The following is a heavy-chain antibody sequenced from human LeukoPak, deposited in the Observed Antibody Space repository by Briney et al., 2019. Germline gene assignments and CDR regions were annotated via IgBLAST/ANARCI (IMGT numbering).Heavy chain of an antibody. CDR1: GYTFTSYD. D-gene: IGHD6-6*01. CDR2: MNPNSGNT. V-gene: IGHV1-8*03. CDR3: AIMEYSSSSEGTQFDY. J-gene: IGHJ4*02. Sequence: ASVKVSCKASGYTFTSYDINWVRQATGQGLEWMGWMNPNSGNTGYAQKLQGRVTITRNTSISTAYMELSSLRSEDTAVYYCAIMEYSSSSEGTQFDYWGQGTLVTVSS.